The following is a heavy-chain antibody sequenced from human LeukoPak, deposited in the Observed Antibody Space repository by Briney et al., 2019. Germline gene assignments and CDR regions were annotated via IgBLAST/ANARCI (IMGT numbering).Heavy chain of an antibody. J-gene: IGHJ6*02. Sequence: KPSEILSLTCTVSGGSISSYYWSWIRQPPGKGLEWIGYIYYSGSTNYNPSLKSRVTISVDTSKNQFSLKLSSVTAADTAVYYCASKYCGGDCYAWYYGMDVWGQGTTVTVSS. D-gene: IGHD2-21*02. CDR3: ASKYCGGDCYAWYYGMDV. CDR2: IYYSGST. CDR1: GGSISSYY. V-gene: IGHV4-59*01.